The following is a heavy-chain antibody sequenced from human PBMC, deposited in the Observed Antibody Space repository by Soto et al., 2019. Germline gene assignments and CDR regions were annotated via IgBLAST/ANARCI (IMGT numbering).Heavy chain of an antibody. CDR3: ARDEGGITIFGVAPPYYYYGMDV. V-gene: IGHV1-18*01. CDR1: GYTFTSYG. CDR2: ISAYNGNT. D-gene: IGHD3-3*01. J-gene: IGHJ6*02. Sequence: ASVKVCCQASGYTFTSYGIIWVRHVPGQGLEWMGWISAYNGNTNYAQKLQGRVTMTTDTSTSTAYMELRSLRSDDTAVYYCARDEGGITIFGVAPPYYYYGMDVCGQGTTVTVSS.